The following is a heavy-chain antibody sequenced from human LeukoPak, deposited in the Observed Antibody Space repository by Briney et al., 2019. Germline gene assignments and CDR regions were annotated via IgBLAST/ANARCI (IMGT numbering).Heavy chain of an antibody. Sequence: SETLSLTCAVYGGSFSGCYWSWIRQPPGKGLEWIGYIYYSGTANYNPSLKSRVTISVDTSKNQFSLKLSSVTAADTAVYYCARGVYIAAAQYGYWSQGTLVTVSS. V-gene: IGHV4-59*01. CDR3: ARGVYIAAAQYGY. CDR2: IYYSGTA. J-gene: IGHJ4*02. D-gene: IGHD6-13*01. CDR1: GGSFSGCY.